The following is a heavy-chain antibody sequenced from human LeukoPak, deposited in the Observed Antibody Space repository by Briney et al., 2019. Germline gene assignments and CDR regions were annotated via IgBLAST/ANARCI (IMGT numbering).Heavy chain of an antibody. D-gene: IGHD3-3*01. Sequence: PSETLSLTCAVSGGSISSGGYSWSWIRQPPGKGLEWIGYIYHSGSTYYNPSLKSRVTISVDRSKNQFSLKPSSVTAADTAVYYCARHEEGRVRPITIFGVVIRQFDYWGQGTLVTVSS. CDR3: ARHEEGRVRPITIFGVVIRQFDY. V-gene: IGHV4-30-2*01. CDR1: GGSISSGGYS. CDR2: IYHSGST. J-gene: IGHJ4*02.